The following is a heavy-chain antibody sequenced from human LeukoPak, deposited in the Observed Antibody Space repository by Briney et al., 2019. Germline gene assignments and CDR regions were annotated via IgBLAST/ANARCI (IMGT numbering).Heavy chain of an antibody. CDR2: ISAYNGLT. D-gene: IGHD4-17*01. J-gene: IGHJ6*02. Sequence: ASVNVSCKAFGHMSASNGITWVRQASGQGLERMGWISAYNGLTKYKGNFQDRVTMTTDTSTSTTYMELRSLRSDDTAVYYCANRVDYGDYYGLDVWGQGTTVTVSS. V-gene: IGHV1-18*01. CDR3: ANRVDYGDYYGLDV. CDR1: GHMSASNG.